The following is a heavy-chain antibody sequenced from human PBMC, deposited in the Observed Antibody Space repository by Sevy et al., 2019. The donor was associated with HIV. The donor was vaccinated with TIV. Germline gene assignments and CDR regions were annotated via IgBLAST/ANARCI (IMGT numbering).Heavy chain of an antibody. V-gene: IGHV4-31*03. CDR2: IYYSGST. Sequence: SETLSLTCTVSGGSISSGGYYWSWIRQHPGKGLEWIGYIYYSGSTYYNPSLKSRVTISVDTSKNQFSLKLSSVTAADTAGYYCARDRTAKYCSSTSCSVPFYYYYGMDVWGQGTTVTVSS. CDR3: ARDRTAKYCSSTSCSVPFYYYYGMDV. CDR1: GGSISSGGYY. D-gene: IGHD2-2*01. J-gene: IGHJ6*02.